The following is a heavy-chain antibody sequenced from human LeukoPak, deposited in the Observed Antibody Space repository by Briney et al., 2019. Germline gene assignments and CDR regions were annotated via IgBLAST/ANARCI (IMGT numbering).Heavy chain of an antibody. Sequence: SVKVSCKASGYTFTSYDINWVRQAPGQGLEWMGGIIPIFGTANYAQKFQGRVTITADESRNTAYMELSSLRSEDTAVYYCARGSLSHRYYFDYWGQGTLVTVSS. J-gene: IGHJ4*02. CDR3: ARGSLSHRYYFDY. CDR2: IIPIFGTA. D-gene: IGHD3-16*02. CDR1: GYTFTSYD. V-gene: IGHV1-69*13.